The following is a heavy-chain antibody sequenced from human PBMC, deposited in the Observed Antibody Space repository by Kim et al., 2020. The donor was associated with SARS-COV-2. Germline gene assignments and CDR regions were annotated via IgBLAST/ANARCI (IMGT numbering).Heavy chain of an antibody. D-gene: IGHD1-1*01. CDR1: GFTFSVSA. Sequence: GGSLRLSCAASGFTFSVSAIHWVRQASGKGLEWVGRIRSKANTYATAYAASVKGRFSISRDDSKNTAYLQMNSLKTEDTAVYYCTSVPGKTLAFWDAFDIWGQGTMVTVSS. CDR3: TSVPGKTLAFWDAFDI. V-gene: IGHV3-73*01. J-gene: IGHJ3*02. CDR2: IRSKANTYAT.